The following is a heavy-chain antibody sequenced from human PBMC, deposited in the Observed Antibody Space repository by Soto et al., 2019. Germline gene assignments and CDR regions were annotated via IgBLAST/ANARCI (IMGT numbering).Heavy chain of an antibody. CDR2: IYYSGST. CDR3: ARNARGYSYGLFDY. D-gene: IGHD5-18*01. CDR1: GGSISSSSYY. Sequence: QLQLQESGPGLVKPSETLSLTCTVSGGSISSSSYYWGWIRQPPGKGLEWIGSIYYSGSTYYNPSLKSRVTISVDTSKNQCSLKLSSVTAADTAVYYCARNARGYSYGLFDYWGQGTLVTVSS. V-gene: IGHV4-39*01. J-gene: IGHJ4*02.